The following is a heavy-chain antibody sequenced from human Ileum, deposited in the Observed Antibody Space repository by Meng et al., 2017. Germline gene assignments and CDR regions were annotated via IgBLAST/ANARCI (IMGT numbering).Heavy chain of an antibody. J-gene: IGHJ4*02. Sequence: QVQPVPAGPEVKKPGASVKVSCKASAYTFTGYGVSWVRQAPGQGLEWMAWLGAHDGDTSHAPKFQGRVTVSADRPTATAYMELRSLRSDDTAVYYCARGTPGRSYSDYWGQGTLVTVSS. V-gene: IGHV1-18*01. CDR3: ARGTPGRSYSDY. D-gene: IGHD3-10*01. CDR2: LGAHDGDT. CDR1: AYTFTGYG.